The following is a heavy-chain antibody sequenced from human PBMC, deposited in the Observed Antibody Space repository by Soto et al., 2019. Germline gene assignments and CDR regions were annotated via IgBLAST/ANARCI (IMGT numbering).Heavy chain of an antibody. CDR3: ARSYSRGWYIPYYYYGMDV. V-gene: IGHV3-30-3*01. CDR2: ISYDGSNK. J-gene: IGHJ6*02. Sequence: QVQLVESGGGVVQPGRSLRLSCAASGFTFSSYAMHWVRQAPGKGLEWVAVISYDGSNKYYADSVKGRFTISRDNSKNTLYLQMNSLRAEDTAVYYCARSYSRGWYIPYYYYGMDVWGQGTTVTVSS. D-gene: IGHD6-19*01. CDR1: GFTFSSYA.